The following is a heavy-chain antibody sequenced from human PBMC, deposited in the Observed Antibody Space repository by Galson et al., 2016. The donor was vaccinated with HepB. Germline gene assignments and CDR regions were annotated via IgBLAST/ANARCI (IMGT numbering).Heavy chain of an antibody. CDR3: TGEFDL. Sequence: SLRLSCAASRFTFSSYSMHWVRQTPGKGLEWLANIKKDGGEINYVDSVKGRFTISRDNAKNSLFLQMNTLRVEDTAVYYCTGEFDLWGRGTQVTVSS. V-gene: IGHV3-7*01. CDR1: RFTFSSYS. J-gene: IGHJ2*01. CDR2: IKKDGGEI.